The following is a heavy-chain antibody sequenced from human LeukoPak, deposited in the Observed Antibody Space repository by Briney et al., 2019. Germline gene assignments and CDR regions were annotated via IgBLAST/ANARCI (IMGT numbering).Heavy chain of an antibody. V-gene: IGHV3-30*18. J-gene: IGHJ4*02. Sequence: GGSLRLSCAASGFTFTNYGMHWVRQAPGKGLEWVAVISTDGNDKYYADSVKGRFTISRDNSKNTLYLQMNSLRAEDTAMYYCAKSTPIYGEGPNYWGQGTLVTVSS. CDR1: GFTFTNYG. D-gene: IGHD4-17*01. CDR2: ISTDGNDK. CDR3: AKSTPIYGEGPNY.